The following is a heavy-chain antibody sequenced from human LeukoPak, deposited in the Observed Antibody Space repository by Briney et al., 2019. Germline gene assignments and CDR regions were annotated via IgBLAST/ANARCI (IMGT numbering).Heavy chain of an antibody. Sequence: PGGSLRLSCAASGFTFDDYGMSWVRQAPGKGLEWVSGINWNGGSTGYADSVKGRFSISRDDSKNTLFLQMNSLRVDDTSTYYCVSDLHGINWYVHWGQGIRVTVSS. CDR1: GFTFDDYG. D-gene: IGHD3-10*02. V-gene: IGHV3-20*04. CDR3: VSDLHGINWYVH. CDR2: INWNGGST. J-gene: IGHJ4*02.